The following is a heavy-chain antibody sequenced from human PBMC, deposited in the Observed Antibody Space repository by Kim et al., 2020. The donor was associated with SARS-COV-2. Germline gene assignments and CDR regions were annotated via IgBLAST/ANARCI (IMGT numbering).Heavy chain of an antibody. CDR3: ARDLGTGWLDAFDI. D-gene: IGHD6-25*01. CDR1: GFIVSSNY. CDR2: TYTGGST. J-gene: IGHJ3*02. V-gene: IGHV3-66*01. Sequence: GGSLRLSCTASGFIVSSNYMSWVRQAPGKGLEWVSVTYTGGSTNYADSVKGRFTIARDNSKNTLYLQLNSLRAEDTAVYYCARDLGTGWLDAFDIWGQGTMVTVSS.